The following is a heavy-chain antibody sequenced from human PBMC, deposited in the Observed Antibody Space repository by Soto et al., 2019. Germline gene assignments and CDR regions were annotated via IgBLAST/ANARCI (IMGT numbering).Heavy chain of an antibody. Sequence: SETLSLTWAVSGGSISSSNWWSWVRQPPGKGLEWIGEIYHSGSTNYNPSLKSRVTISVDKSKNQFSLKLSSVTAADTAVYYCARDRRDIVVVPAANGHGMDVWGQGTTVTVSS. CDR1: GGSISSSNW. J-gene: IGHJ6*02. CDR3: ARDRRDIVVVPAANGHGMDV. CDR2: IYHSGST. V-gene: IGHV4-4*02. D-gene: IGHD2-2*01.